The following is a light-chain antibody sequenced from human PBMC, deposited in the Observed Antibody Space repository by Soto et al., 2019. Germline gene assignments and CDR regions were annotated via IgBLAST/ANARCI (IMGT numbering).Light chain of an antibody. CDR2: DAS. V-gene: IGKV3-11*01. Sequence: EIVLAQSPATLSLSPGERATLSCRASQSVSIYLAWYQQKPGQAPRLLIYDASNRATGIPARFSGSGSGTDFTLTISSLEPDDFAVYYCQQRSNWPPKITCGQGKRLEIK. J-gene: IGKJ5*01. CDR3: QQRSNWPPKIT. CDR1: QSVSIY.